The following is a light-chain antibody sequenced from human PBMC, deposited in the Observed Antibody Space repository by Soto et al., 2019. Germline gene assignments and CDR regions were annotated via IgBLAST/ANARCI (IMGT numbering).Light chain of an antibody. CDR2: TSL. CDR1: QSIGTF. V-gene: IGKV1-39*01. CDR3: QQACSAEWT. Sequence: IQMTQSPSSLSASVGDRVSITCRASQSIGTFLNWYQQKPGEAPNLLIHTSLNWYSGVPSRFSWLLSGRDCTLSISSQQPEDVATYFCQQACSAEWTFGQVPKV. J-gene: IGKJ1*01.